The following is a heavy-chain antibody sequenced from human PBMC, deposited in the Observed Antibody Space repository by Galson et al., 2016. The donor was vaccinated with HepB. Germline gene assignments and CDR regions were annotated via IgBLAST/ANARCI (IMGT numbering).Heavy chain of an antibody. CDR3: ARGAHSYCTRTSCPSDYFYYMDV. CDR1: GYTFINYA. CDR2: INPYNGNT. J-gene: IGHJ6*03. D-gene: IGHD2-2*01. V-gene: IGHV1-18*04. Sequence: SVKVSCKASGYPSSGYTFINYAISWVRQAPGQGLEWMGWINPYNGNTNYAQKVQGRVTMTTDTSTSTAYMELRSLISDDTAVYFCARGAHSYCTRTSCPSDYFYYMDVWGNGTTVTVSS.